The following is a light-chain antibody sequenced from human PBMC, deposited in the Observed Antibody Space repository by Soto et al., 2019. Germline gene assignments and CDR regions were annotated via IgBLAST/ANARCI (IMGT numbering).Light chain of an antibody. CDR3: QQYYSTPLT. J-gene: IGKJ4*01. V-gene: IGKV4-1*01. CDR2: WAS. Sequence: DIVMTQSPDSLAVSLGERATFNCKSSQNILYRSHNKNSLAWYQHKPGQPPKLLIYWASTLESGVPDRFSGSGSGTDFTLTISSLQAEDVAVYYCQQYYSTPLTFGGGTKVEIK. CDR1: QNILYRSHNKNS.